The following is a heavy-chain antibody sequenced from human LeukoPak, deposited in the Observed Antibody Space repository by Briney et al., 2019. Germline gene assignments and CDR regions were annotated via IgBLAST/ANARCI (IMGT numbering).Heavy chain of an antibody. CDR1: GGSVSSSNYY. J-gene: IGHJ4*02. Sequence: SETLSLTCTVYGGSVSSSNYYWGWIRQPPGKGLEWIGSIYYSGSTNYNPSLKSRVTISLDTSKNQFSLNLNSVTAADTAVYYCARELKVGNTGYYFDYWGQGTLVTVSS. CDR3: ARELKVGNTGYYFDY. CDR2: IYYSGST. D-gene: IGHD2/OR15-2a*01. V-gene: IGHV4-61*01.